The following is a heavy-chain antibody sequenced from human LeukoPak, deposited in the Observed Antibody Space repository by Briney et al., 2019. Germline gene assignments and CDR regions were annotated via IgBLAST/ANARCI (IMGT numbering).Heavy chain of an antibody. CDR1: GYTLTELS. V-gene: IGHV1-24*01. D-gene: IGHD3-16*01. Sequence: ASVTVSCKVSGYTLTELSMHWVRQAPGKGLEWMGGFDPEDGETIYAQKFQGRVTMTEDTSTDTAYMELSSLRSEDTAVYYCATALGFTTPIDYWGQGTLVTVCS. CDR2: FDPEDGET. CDR3: ATALGFTTPIDY. J-gene: IGHJ4*02.